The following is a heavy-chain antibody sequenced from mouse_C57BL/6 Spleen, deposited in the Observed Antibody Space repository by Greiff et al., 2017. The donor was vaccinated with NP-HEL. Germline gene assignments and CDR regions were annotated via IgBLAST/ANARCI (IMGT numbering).Heavy chain of an antibody. V-gene: IGHV1-66*01. CDR1: GYSFTSYY. CDR2: IYPGSGNT. CDR3: ARFRDDAMDY. Sequence: QVQLQQSGPELVKPGASVKISCKASGYSFTSYYIHWVKQRPGQGLEWIGWIYPGSGNTKYNEKFKGKATLTADTSSSTAYMQLSSLTSEDSAVYYCARFRDDAMDYWGQGTSVTVSS. D-gene: IGHD3-3*01. J-gene: IGHJ4*01.